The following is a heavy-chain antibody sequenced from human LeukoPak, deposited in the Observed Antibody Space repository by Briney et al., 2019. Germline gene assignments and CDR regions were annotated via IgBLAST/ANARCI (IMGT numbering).Heavy chain of an antibody. J-gene: IGHJ5*02. V-gene: IGHV3-23*01. D-gene: IGHD4-23*01. CDR2: ISGSGGST. CDR3: AKSVTADP. CDR1: GFTFSSYA. Sequence: AGGSLRLSCAASGFTFSSYAMGWVRQAPGKGLEWVSAISGSGGSTYYADSVKGRFAISRDNSKNTLYLQMHSLRAEDTAVYYCAKSVTADPWGQGTLVTVSS.